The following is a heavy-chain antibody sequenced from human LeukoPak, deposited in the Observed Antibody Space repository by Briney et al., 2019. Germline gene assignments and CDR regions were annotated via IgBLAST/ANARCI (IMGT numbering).Heavy chain of an antibody. J-gene: IGHJ2*01. V-gene: IGHV4-39*07. CDR1: GGSISSTSYY. Sequence: SETLSLTCTVSGGSISSTSYYWGWIRQPPGKGLEWIGSFYYSGSTYYNPSLKSRVTISGDTSKNQFSLKLSSVTAADTAVYYCARDHDYWYFDLWGRGTLVTVSS. CDR2: FYYSGST. CDR3: ARDHDYWYFDL.